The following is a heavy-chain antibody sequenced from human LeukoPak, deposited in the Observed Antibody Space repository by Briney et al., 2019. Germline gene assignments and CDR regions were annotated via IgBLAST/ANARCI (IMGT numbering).Heavy chain of an antibody. CDR1: GFTFSSYE. D-gene: IGHD6-19*01. CDR2: ISSSGSTI. Sequence: GGSLRLSCAASGFTFSSYEMNWVRQAPGKGLERVSYISSSGSTIYYADSVKGRFTISRDNAKNSLYLQMNSLRAEDTAVYYCARDSSGWYRFEYWGQGTLVTVSS. CDR3: ARDSSGWYRFEY. V-gene: IGHV3-48*03. J-gene: IGHJ4*02.